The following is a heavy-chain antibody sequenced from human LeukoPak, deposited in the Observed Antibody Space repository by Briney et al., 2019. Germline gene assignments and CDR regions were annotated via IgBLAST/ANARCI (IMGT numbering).Heavy chain of an antibody. V-gene: IGHV1-69*13. D-gene: IGHD3-10*01. CDR1: GGTFSSYA. CDR2: IIPIFGTA. CDR3: ARALLWFGELSSWFDP. J-gene: IGHJ5*02. Sequence: SVKVSCKASGGTFSSYAISWVRQAPGQGLEWMGGIIPIFGTANYAQKFQGGVTITADESTSTAYMEPSSLRSEDTAVYYCARALLWFGELSSWFDPWGQGTLVTVSS.